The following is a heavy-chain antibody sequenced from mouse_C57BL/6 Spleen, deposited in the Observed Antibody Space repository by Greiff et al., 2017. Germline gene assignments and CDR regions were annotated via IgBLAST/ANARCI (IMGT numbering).Heavy chain of an antibody. Sequence: DVKLVESGGGLVKPGGSLKLSCAASGFTFSSYAMSWVRQTPEKRLEWVATISDGGSYTYYPDNVKGRFTISRDNAKNNLYLQMSQLKSEDTAMYYCARDQCNWGDYWGQGTTLTVSS. J-gene: IGHJ2*01. CDR2: ISDGGSYT. V-gene: IGHV5-4*01. CDR1: GFTFSSYA. CDR3: ARDQCNWGDY. D-gene: IGHD4-1*01.